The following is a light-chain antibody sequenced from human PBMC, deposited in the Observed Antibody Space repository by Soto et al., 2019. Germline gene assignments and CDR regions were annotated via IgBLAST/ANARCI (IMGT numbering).Light chain of an antibody. J-gene: IGKJ1*01. CDR2: AAS. CDR3: QQSYSSPPT. CDR1: QSISSY. Sequence: SQRPQSQSSLSASVGDRVTITCRASQSISSYLSWYQQKPGKAPKLLIFAASSLQSGVPSRFSGSRSGPDFTLTISSLQPEDFATYYCQQSYSSPPTFGQGTKVDIK. V-gene: IGKV1-39*01.